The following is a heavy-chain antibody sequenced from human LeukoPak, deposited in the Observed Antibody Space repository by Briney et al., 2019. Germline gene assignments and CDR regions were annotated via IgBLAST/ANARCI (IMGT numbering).Heavy chain of an antibody. CDR3: ARSTSSEYDIYHFDY. D-gene: IGHD3-9*01. Sequence: HPGGSLRLSCAASGFTFSSYGMHWVRQPPGKGLEWVAVIWYDGNNKYYADSVKGRFTISRDNSKNTLYLQMNSLRAEDTAVYYCARSTSSEYDIYHFDYWGQGTLVTVSS. J-gene: IGHJ4*02. CDR1: GFTFSSYG. V-gene: IGHV3-33*01. CDR2: IWYDGNNK.